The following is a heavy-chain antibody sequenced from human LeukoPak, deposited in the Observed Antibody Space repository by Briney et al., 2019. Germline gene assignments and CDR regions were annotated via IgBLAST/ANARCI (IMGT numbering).Heavy chain of an antibody. CDR2: IYYSGST. D-gene: IGHD6-13*01. CDR3: ARRYSSSWFIDY. J-gene: IGHJ4*02. V-gene: IGHV4-39*01. CDR1: GFTFSSYA. Sequence: GSLRLSCAASGFTFSSYAMSWIRQPPGKGLEWIGSIYYSGSTYYNPSLKSRVTISVDTSKNQFSLKLSSVTAADTAVYYCARRYSSSWFIDYWGQGTLVTVSS.